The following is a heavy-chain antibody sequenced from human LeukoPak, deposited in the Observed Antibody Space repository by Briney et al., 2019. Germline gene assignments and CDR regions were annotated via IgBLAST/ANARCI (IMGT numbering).Heavy chain of an antibody. CDR2: ISRASESI. CDR3: ARVPSWKGYMDV. J-gene: IGHJ6*03. V-gene: IGHV3-21*04. CDR1: GFTLSEHH. Sequence: GGSLRLSCAASGFTLSEHHMDWVRQAPGKGLEWVSIISRASESIFYADSVKGRFTISRDNAKNSLYLQMSSLRAEDTAVYYCARVPSWKGYMDVWGKGTTVTVSS. D-gene: IGHD1-1*01.